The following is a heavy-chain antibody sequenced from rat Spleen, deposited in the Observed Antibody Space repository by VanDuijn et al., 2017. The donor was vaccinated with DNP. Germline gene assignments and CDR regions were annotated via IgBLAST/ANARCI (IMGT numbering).Heavy chain of an antibody. CDR2: ILFDGTRT. Sequence: EVQLVESGGGLVQPGRSVKLSCAASGFNFSDYNMAWVRQTPKKGLEWVTSILFDGTRTYYRDSVKGRFTISRDNAKSTLYLQMNGLRSEDMATYYCVRWYNSGYYFDYWGQGVMVTVSS. J-gene: IGHJ2*01. D-gene: IGHD4-3*01. CDR3: VRWYNSGYYFDY. V-gene: IGHV5S10*01. CDR1: GFNFSDYN.